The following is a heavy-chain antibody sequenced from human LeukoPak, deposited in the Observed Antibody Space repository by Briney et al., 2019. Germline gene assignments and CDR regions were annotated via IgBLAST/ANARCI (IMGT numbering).Heavy chain of an antibody. V-gene: IGHV4-59*01. CDR3: ARRVEMATIDYYYYYMDV. J-gene: IGHJ6*03. D-gene: IGHD5-24*01. Sequence: SETLSLTCTVSGGSISSSYWSWIRQPPGKGLEWIGYIYYSGSTNYNPSLKSRVTISVDTSKNQFSLKLSSVTAADTAVYYCARRVEMATIDYYYYYMDVWGKGTTVTISS. CDR2: IYYSGST. CDR1: GGSISSSY.